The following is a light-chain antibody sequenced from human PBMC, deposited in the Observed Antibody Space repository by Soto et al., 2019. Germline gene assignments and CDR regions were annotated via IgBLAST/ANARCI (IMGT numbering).Light chain of an antibody. J-gene: IGKJ2*01. CDR2: GAS. V-gene: IGKV3-15*01. CDR3: QQYKTRPYT. CDR1: QSVSLN. Sequence: EIIMTQSPVTLSVSPGESATLSCRASQSVSLNLAWYRQKPGQAPRLLIYGASTRATGVAARVSGSGSGTEFTLTITSLQSEDCAVYYCQQYKTRPYTFGQGTTLEIK.